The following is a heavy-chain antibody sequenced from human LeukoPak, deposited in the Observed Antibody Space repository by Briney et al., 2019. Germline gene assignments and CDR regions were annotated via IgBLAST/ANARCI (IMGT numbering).Heavy chain of an antibody. CDR1: GGTFSSYA. J-gene: IGHJ5*02. D-gene: IGHD3-10*01. Sequence: ASVKVSCKASGGTFSSYAISWVRQAPGQGLEWMGGIIPIFGTANYAQKFQGRVTITADESTSTAYMEPSSLRSEDTAVYYCASTPYYYGSGSSNWFDPWGQGTLVTVSS. CDR3: ASTPYYYGSGSSNWFDP. CDR2: IIPIFGTA. V-gene: IGHV1-69*13.